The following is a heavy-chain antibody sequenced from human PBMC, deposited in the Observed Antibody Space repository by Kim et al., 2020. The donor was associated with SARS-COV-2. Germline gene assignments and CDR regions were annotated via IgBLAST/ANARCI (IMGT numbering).Heavy chain of an antibody. CDR2: IKSKTDGGTT. J-gene: IGHJ4*02. CDR3: TTLVATIPRSPLIDY. V-gene: IGHV3-15*01. Sequence: GGSLRLSCAASGFTFSNAWMSWVRQAPGKGLEWVGRIKSKTDGGTTDYAAPVKGRFTISRDDSKNTLYLQMNSLKTEDTSVYYCTTLVATIPRSPLIDYWGQGTLVTVSS. CDR1: GFTFSNAW. D-gene: IGHD5-12*01.